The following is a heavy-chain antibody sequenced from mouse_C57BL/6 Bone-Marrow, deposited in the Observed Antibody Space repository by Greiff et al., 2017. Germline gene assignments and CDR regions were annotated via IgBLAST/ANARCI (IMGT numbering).Heavy chain of an antibody. Sequence: QVQLQQSGPELVQPGASVKISCKASGYAFTSSWMNWVKQRPGRGLEWIGGIYPGDGDTNYNGKFKGKATLAADKSSSTAYMQLSSLTSEDSAVYFCARREIRQLSWYFDVWGTGTTVTVSS. CDR2: IYPGDGDT. V-gene: IGHV1-82*01. J-gene: IGHJ1*03. CDR1: GYAFTSSW. CDR3: ARREIRQLSWYFDV. D-gene: IGHD6-1*02.